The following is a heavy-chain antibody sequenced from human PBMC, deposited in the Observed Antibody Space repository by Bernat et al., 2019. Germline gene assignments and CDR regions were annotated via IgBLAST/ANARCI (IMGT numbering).Heavy chain of an antibody. CDR2: IFPNDEK. D-gene: IGHD6-19*01. J-gene: IGHJ6*03. CDR3: ARGYSSGWYLYYYMDV. V-gene: IGHV2-26*01. CDR1: GFSLSNARMG. Sequence: QVTLKESGPVLVKPTETLTLTCTVSGFSLSNARMGVSWICQPPGKALEWLAHIFPNDEKSYSTSLKSRLTISKDTSKSQVVLTMTNMDPVDTARYYCARGYSSGWYLYYYMDVWGKGTTVTVSS.